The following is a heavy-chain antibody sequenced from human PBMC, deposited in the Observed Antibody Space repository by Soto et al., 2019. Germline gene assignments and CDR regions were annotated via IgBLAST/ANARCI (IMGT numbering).Heavy chain of an antibody. CDR2: IFPSGTT. CDR1: GGSLSGATYS. CDR3: ARSREFDY. J-gene: IGHJ4*02. Sequence: QVQLRESGSGLVKPLETLSLTCGVSGGSLSGATYSWNWIRQTPGKGLEWIGYIFPSGTTYYNPSLRSRVTISIDVSKNQFSLSLRSLTAADTAVYYCARSREFDYWSQGTLVTVSS. V-gene: IGHV4-30-2*01.